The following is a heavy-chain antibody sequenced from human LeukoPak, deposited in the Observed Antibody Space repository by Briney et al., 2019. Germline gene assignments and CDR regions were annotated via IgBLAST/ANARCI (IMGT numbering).Heavy chain of an antibody. Sequence: GGSLRLSCAASGFIFSNYAMNWVRQGPGKGLEWVSSISNSGRGTYYADFVQGRFIISRDNSKSTVYLQMNSLRAEDTAIYFCAKDADFEYSTSPDHWGQGTLVTVSS. CDR3: AKDADFEYSTSPDH. CDR1: GFIFSNYA. V-gene: IGHV3-23*01. CDR2: ISNSGRGT. J-gene: IGHJ4*02. D-gene: IGHD2/OR15-2a*01.